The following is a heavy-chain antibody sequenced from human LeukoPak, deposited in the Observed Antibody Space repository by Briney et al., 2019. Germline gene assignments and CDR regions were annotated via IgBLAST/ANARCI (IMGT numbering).Heavy chain of an antibody. CDR1: GFTFSSYD. CDR2: IGTAGDT. CDR3: ARARAPSWFDP. J-gene: IGHJ5*02. Sequence: GGSLRLSCAASGFTFSSYDMHWVRPATGKGLEWVSAIGTAGDTYYPGSVKGRFTISRENAKNSLYLQMNSLRAGDTAVYYCARARAPSWFDPWGQGTLVTVSS. V-gene: IGHV3-13*01.